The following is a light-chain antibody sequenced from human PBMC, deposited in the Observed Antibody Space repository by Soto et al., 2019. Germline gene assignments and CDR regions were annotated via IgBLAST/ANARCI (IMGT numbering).Light chain of an antibody. CDR3: ATWDDSLNGYV. V-gene: IGLV1-44*01. CDR2: SNN. Sequence: QSVLTQPPSASGTPGQRVTISCSGSSSNIGSNVVNWFQQLPGTAPKLRIYSNNQRPSGVPDRFSGSKSGTSASLAISGLXSEDEADYYCATWDDSLNGYVFGTGTKVTLL. CDR1: SSNIGSNV. J-gene: IGLJ1*01.